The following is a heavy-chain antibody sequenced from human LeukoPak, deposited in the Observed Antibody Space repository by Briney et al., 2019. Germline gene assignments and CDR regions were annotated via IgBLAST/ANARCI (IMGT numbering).Heavy chain of an antibody. CDR3: AKESYSSSWYGDY. J-gene: IGHJ4*02. D-gene: IGHD6-13*01. CDR2: IRYDGSNK. Sequence: GGSLRLSCAASGFTFSSYGIHWVRQAPGKGLEWVAFIRYDGSNKYYADSVKGRFTISRDNSKNTLYLQMNSLRAEDTAVYYCAKESYSSSWYGDYWGQGTLVTVSS. V-gene: IGHV3-30*02. CDR1: GFTFSSYG.